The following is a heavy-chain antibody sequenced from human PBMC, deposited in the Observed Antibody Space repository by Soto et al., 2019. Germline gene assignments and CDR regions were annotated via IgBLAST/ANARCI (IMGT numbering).Heavy chain of an antibody. D-gene: IGHD3-10*01. CDR1: GFTFSIYG. Sequence: QVQLVESGGGVVQPGGSLRLSCEVSGFTFSIYGVQWVRQAPGKGLECVAGISYDGSNKYYVDSVKGRFTISRDNSKCMLYLQMNSLRPEDTAVYYCVRVGARFVWNVINDAFDIWGLGTKVTVAS. J-gene: IGHJ3*02. CDR2: ISYDGSNK. CDR3: VRVGARFVWNVINDAFDI. V-gene: IGHV3-30*03.